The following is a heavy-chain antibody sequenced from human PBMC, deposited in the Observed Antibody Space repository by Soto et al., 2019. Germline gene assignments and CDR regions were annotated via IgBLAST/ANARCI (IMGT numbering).Heavy chain of an antibody. V-gene: IGHV4-39*01. CDR1: GGSISSSSYY. CDR2: IYYSGST. CDR3: ARRGGMDIVVVPASDHFDY. Sequence: PSETLSLTCTVSGGSISSSSYYWGWIRQPPGKGLEWIGSIYYSGSTYYNPSLKSRVTISVDTSKNQFSLKLSSVIAADTAVYYCARRGGMDIVVVPASDHFDYWGQGTLVTVSS. D-gene: IGHD2-2*03. J-gene: IGHJ4*02.